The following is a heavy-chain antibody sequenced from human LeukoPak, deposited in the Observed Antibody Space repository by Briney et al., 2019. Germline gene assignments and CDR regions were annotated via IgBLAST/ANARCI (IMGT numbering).Heavy chain of an antibody. CDR3: ARTLDSYGYVFGY. V-gene: IGHV1-2*02. D-gene: IGHD5-18*01. CDR2: INPNSGGT. Sequence: ASVKVSCKASGYTFTGYYMHWVQQAPGQGLEWMGWINPNSGGTNYAQKFQGRVTMTRDTSISTACMELSRLRSDDTAVYYCARTLDSYGYVFGYWGQGTLVTVSS. CDR1: GYTFTGYY. J-gene: IGHJ4*02.